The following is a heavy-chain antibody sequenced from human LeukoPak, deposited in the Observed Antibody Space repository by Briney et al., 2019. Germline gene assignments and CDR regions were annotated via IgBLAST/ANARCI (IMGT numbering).Heavy chain of an antibody. V-gene: IGHV3-21*01. D-gene: IGHD6-19*01. CDR1: GFTFSSYS. Sequence: GGSLRPSCAASGFTFSSYSMNWVRQAPGKGLEWVSSISSSSSYIYYADSVKGRFTISRDNAKNSLYLQMNSLRAEDTAVYYCAKTGFDSSGHDAFDIWGQGTMVTVSS. J-gene: IGHJ3*02. CDR2: ISSSSSYI. CDR3: AKTGFDSSGHDAFDI.